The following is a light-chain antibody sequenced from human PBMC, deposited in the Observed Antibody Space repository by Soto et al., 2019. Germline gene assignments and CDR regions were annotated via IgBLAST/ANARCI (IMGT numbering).Light chain of an antibody. CDR3: CSYTTRSTWV. CDR1: SSNIGAGYD. J-gene: IGLJ3*02. V-gene: IGLV1-40*01. CDR2: GNS. Sequence: QSVLTQPPSVSGAPGQRVTISCTGSSSNIGAGYDVHWYQQFPGTAPKLLIYGNSNRPSGVPDRFSGSKSGNTASLTISGLQADDEADYYCCSYTTRSTWVFGGGTKLTVL.